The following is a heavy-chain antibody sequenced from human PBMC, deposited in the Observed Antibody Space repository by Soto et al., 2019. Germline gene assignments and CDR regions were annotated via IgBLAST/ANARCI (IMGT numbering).Heavy chain of an antibody. CDR2: ISYDGSNK. CDR1: GFTFSSYA. CDR3: ARDVYCSSTSCSESYGMDV. Sequence: QVQLVESGGGVVQPGRSLRLSCAASGFTFSSYAMHWVRQAPGKGLEWVAVISYDGSNKYYADSVKGRFTISRDNSKNTLYLQMNSLSAEDTAVYYCARDVYCSSTSCSESYGMDVW. V-gene: IGHV3-30-3*01. D-gene: IGHD2-2*01. J-gene: IGHJ6*01.